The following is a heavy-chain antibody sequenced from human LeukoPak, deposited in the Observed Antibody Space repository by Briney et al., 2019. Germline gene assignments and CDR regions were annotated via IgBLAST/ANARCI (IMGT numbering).Heavy chain of an antibody. V-gene: IGHV4-39*01. D-gene: IGHD5-12*01. Sequence: SETLSLTCTVSGSSISSSTYYWGWIRQPPGKGLEWIGSIYYSGSTYYTPSLKSRITISVDTYKDQFSLNLNSVTAADTAVYYCARHSKPWSGGSDGFDYWGQGTLVTVSS. J-gene: IGHJ4*02. CDR1: GSSISSSTYY. CDR3: ARHSKPWSGGSDGFDY. CDR2: IYYSGST.